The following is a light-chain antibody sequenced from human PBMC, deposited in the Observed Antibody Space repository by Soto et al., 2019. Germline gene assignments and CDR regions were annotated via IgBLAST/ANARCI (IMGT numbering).Light chain of an antibody. J-gene: IGLJ1*01. CDR1: SSDVGGYKY. CDR3: SSYTSSSTLV. CDR2: DVS. Sequence: SGLTQRGAGTGAXGEWITISCTGTSSDVGGYKYVSWYQQYPAKAPKLMIYDVSNRPSGVSNRFSGSKSGNTASLTISGLQADDEADYYCSSYTSSSTLVFGTGTKVTVL. V-gene: IGLV2-14*03.